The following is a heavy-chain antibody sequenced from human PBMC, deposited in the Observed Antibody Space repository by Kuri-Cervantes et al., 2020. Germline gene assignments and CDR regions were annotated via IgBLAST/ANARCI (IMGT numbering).Heavy chain of an antibody. CDR1: GLTFSSYG. CDR2: IWYDGSNK. V-gene: IGHV3-33*01. CDR3: ARVGYSSGWYEWFGP. J-gene: IGHJ5*02. D-gene: IGHD6-19*01. Sequence: GESLKISCAASGLTFSSYGMHWVRQAPGKGLEWVAVIWYDGSNKYYADSVKGRFTISRDNSKNTLYLQMNSLRAEDTAVYYCARVGYSSGWYEWFGPWGQGTLVTVSS.